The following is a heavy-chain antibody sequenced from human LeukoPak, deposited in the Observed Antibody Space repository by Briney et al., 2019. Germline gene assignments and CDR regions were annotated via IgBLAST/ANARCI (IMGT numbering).Heavy chain of an antibody. CDR1: GFTFSSYW. V-gene: IGHV3-7*01. CDR3: ARLKGRLVVIWRYNWFDP. D-gene: IGHD6-19*01. J-gene: IGHJ5*02. Sequence: GGSLRLSCAASGFTFSSYWMSWVRQAPGKGLEWVANIKQDGSEKYYVDSVKGRFTISRDNAKNSLYLQMNSLRAEDTAVYYCARLKGRLVVIWRYNWFDPWGQGTLVTVSS. CDR2: IKQDGSEK.